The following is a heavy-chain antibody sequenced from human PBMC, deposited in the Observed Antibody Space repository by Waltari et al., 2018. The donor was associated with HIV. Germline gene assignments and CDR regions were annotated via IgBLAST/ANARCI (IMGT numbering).Heavy chain of an antibody. CDR2: IYYSGST. V-gene: IGHV4-31*03. CDR1: GGSISSGGYY. D-gene: IGHD2-2*01. CDR3: ARDRCSSTSCDPSYDYYGMDV. Sequence: QVQLQESGPGLVKPSQTLSLTCTVSGGSISSGGYYWSWIRQHPGKGLAWIGYIYYSGSTYYNPTLTSRVTISVDTSKNQFSLKLSSVTAANTAVYYCARDRCSSTSCDPSYDYYGMDVWGQGTTVTVSS. J-gene: IGHJ6*02.